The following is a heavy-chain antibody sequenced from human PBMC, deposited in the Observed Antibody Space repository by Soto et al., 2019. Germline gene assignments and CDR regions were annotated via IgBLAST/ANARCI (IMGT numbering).Heavy chain of an antibody. CDR1: GGSISSYY. V-gene: IGHV4-59*12. D-gene: IGHD3-10*01. J-gene: IGHJ4*02. CDR3: ARWSVLHRALDY. Sequence: PSETLSLTCTVSGGSISSYYWTWIRQSPGKGLEWIGYISNSGSTNYNPSLRSRITISVDTSKNQFSLKLSSVTAADTAVYYCARWSVLHRALDYWGQGTLVTVSS. CDR2: ISNSGST.